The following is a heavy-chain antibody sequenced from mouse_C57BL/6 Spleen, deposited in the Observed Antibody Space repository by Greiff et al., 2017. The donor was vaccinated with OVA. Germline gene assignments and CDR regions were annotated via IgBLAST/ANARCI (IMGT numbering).Heavy chain of an antibody. CDR1: GFSLTSYG. V-gene: IGHV2-4*01. D-gene: IGHD1-1*01. J-gene: IGHJ4*01. CDR3: AKKGDDYGSSPYYYARDY. CDR2: IWSGGST. Sequence: QVQLQQSGPGLVQPSQSLSITCTVSGFSLTSYGVHWVRQPPGKGLEWLGVIWSGGSTDYNAAFISRLSISKDNSKSQVFIKMNSLQADDTAIYYCAKKGDDYGSSPYYYARDYWGQGTSVTVSS.